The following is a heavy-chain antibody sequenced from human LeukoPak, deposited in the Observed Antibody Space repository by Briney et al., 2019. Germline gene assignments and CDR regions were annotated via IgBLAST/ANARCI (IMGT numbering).Heavy chain of an antibody. CDR2: IRYDGSNK. Sequence: GGSLRLSCAASGFTFSSYGMHWVRQAPGKGLEWVAFIRYDGSNKYYADSVKGRFTISRDNSKNTLYLQMNSLRAEDTAVYYCAKGITIFGVVIMGGYFHYWGQGTLVTVSS. J-gene: IGHJ4*02. CDR1: GFTFSSYG. CDR3: AKGITIFGVVIMGGYFHY. V-gene: IGHV3-30*02. D-gene: IGHD3-3*01.